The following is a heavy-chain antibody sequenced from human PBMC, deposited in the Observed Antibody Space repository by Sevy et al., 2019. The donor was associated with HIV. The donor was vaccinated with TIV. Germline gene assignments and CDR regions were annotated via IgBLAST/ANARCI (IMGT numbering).Heavy chain of an antibody. D-gene: IGHD5-12*01. V-gene: IGHV3-23*01. CDR3: AKEEFSGYNFGY. CDR1: GFTFSSYA. CDR2: ISSSGGST. Sequence: GGSLRLSCAASGFTFSSYAMSWVRQAPGKVLEWVSAISSSGGSTYYGDSVKGRFTISRDNSKNTVYLEINNLRAEDTALYYCAKEEFSGYNFGYWGQGTLVTVSS. J-gene: IGHJ4*02.